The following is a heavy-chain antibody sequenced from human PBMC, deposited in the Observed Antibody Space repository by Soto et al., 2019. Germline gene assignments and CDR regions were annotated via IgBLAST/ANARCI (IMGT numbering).Heavy chain of an antibody. CDR3: ARDSYDSSGYYPLDY. V-gene: IGHV3-33*01. J-gene: IGHJ4*02. CDR1: GFTFSSYG. D-gene: IGHD3-22*01. CDR2: IWSDGSNK. Sequence: PGGSLRLSCAASGFTFSSYGMHWVRQAPGKGLEWVAVIWSDGSNKYYADSVKGRFTISRDNSKNTLYLQMNSLRAEDTAVYYCARDSYDSSGYYPLDYWGQGTLVTVSS.